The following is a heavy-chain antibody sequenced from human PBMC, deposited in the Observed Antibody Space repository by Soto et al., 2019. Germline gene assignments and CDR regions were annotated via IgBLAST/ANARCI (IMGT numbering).Heavy chain of an antibody. J-gene: IGHJ1*01. V-gene: IGHV3-7*05. D-gene: IGHD2-21*02. CDR2: IKQDGSEK. Sequence: EVQLVESGGGLVQPGGSLRLSCAASGFTFSSYWMSWVRQAPGKGLEWVANIKQDGSEKYYVDSVKGRFTISRDNAKNSLYLQMNSLRAEDTAVYYCARDFPPHGYCGGDCYSGEYFQHWGQGTLVTVSS. CDR3: ARDFPPHGYCGGDCYSGEYFQH. CDR1: GFTFSSYW.